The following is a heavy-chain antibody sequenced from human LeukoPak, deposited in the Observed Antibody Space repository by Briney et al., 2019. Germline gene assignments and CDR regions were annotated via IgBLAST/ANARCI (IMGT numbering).Heavy chain of an antibody. CDR1: GFTFSSYS. CDR2: INSDGSST. D-gene: IGHD3-3*01. V-gene: IGHV3-74*01. Sequence: PGGSLRLSCAASGFTFSSYSMNWVRHAPGKGLVWVSRINSDGSSTSYADSVKGRFTISRDNAKNTLYLQMNSLRAEDTAVYYCARGATVFGVAGNWFDPWGQGTLVTVSS. J-gene: IGHJ5*02. CDR3: ARGATVFGVAGNWFDP.